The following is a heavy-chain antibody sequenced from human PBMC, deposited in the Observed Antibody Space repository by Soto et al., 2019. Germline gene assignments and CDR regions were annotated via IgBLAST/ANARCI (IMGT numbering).Heavy chain of an antibody. D-gene: IGHD2-15*01. J-gene: IGHJ4*02. V-gene: IGHV3-23*01. CDR1: GFTFSSYA. Sequence: EVQLLESGGGLVQPGGSLRLSCAASGFTFSSYAMSWVRQAPGKGLEWVSAISGSGGSTYYADSVKGRFTISRDNSKNTLDLQMNNLRAEDTAVYYCAKDSPIPYCSGCSCPPLGYWGQGTLVTVSS. CDR3: AKDSPIPYCSGCSCPPLGY. CDR2: ISGSGGST.